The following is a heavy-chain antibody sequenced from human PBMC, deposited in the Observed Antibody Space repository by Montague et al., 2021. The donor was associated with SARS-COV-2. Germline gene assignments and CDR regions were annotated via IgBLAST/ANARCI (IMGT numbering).Heavy chain of an antibody. CDR3: ARQRRYQLPITIFGVVMADAFDI. CDR2: IYYSGST. CDR1: GGSISSYY. V-gene: IGHV4-59*08. D-gene: IGHD3-3*01. J-gene: IGHJ3*02. Sequence: SETLSLTCTVSGGSISSYYWSWIRQPPGKGLEWIGYIYYSGSTNYNHSLKSRVTITVDTSKNQFSLKLSSVTAADTDVYYCARQRRYQLPITIFGVVMADAFDIWGQGTMVTVSS.